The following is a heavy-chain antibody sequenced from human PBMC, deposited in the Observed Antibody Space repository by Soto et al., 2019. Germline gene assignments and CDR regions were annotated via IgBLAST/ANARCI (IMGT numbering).Heavy chain of an antibody. CDR2: IIPIFATA. CDR1: GGTFSSYA. CDR3: AQCLLGVNDYYGMDV. V-gene: IGHV1-69*12. Sequence: QVQLVQSGAEVKKPGSSVKVSCNASGGTFSSYAINWVRQAPGQGLEWMGGIIPIFATADYAQKFQGRVTITADESTSTAYMELSSLRSEDTAVYYCAQCLLGVNDYYGMDVWGQGTTVTVSS. D-gene: IGHD3-16*01. J-gene: IGHJ6*02.